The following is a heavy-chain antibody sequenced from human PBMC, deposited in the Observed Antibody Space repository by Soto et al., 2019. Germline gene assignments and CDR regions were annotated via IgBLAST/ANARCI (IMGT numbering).Heavy chain of an antibody. D-gene: IGHD6-13*01. J-gene: IGHJ6*02. CDR3: ARDSSDGSSWYSYYGMDV. CDR1: GFTFSSYG. V-gene: IGHV3-33*01. Sequence: QVPLVESGGGVVQPGRSLRLSCAASGFTFSSYGMHWVRQAPGKGLEWVAVIWYDGSNKYYADSVKGRFTISRDNSKNTLYLQMNSLRAEDTAVYYCARDSSDGSSWYSYYGMDVWGQGTTVTVSS. CDR2: IWYDGSNK.